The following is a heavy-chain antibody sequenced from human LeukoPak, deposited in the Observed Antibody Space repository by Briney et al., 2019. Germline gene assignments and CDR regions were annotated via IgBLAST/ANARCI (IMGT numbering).Heavy chain of an antibody. CDR2: ISGSGGST. Sequence: GGSLRLSCAASGFTFSSYAMSWVRQAPGKGLEWVSAISGSGGSTYYADSVKGRFTISRDNSKNTLYLQMNSLRAEDTAVYYCAKGCGYQLPNYYYGMDVWGQGTTVTVSS. CDR1: GFTFSSYA. CDR3: AKGCGYQLPNYYYGMDV. J-gene: IGHJ6*02. D-gene: IGHD2-2*01. V-gene: IGHV3-23*01.